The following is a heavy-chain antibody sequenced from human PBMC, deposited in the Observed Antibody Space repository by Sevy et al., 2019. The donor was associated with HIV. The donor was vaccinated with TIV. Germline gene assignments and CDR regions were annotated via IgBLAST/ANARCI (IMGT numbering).Heavy chain of an antibody. J-gene: IGHJ4*02. CDR2: TRNKANSYTT. V-gene: IGHV3-72*01. D-gene: IGHD3-10*01. CDR1: GFTFSDHY. Sequence: GSLRLSCAASGFTFSDHYMDWVRQAPGKGLEWVGRTRNKANSYTTEYAASVKGRFTISRDDSKNSLYLQMNSLKTEDTAVYYCARGGSGSYYFDYWGQGTLVTVSS. CDR3: ARGGSGSYYFDY.